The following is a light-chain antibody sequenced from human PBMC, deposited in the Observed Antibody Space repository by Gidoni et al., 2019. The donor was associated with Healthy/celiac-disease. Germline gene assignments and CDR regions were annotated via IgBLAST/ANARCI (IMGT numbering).Light chain of an antibody. Sequence: QSALTQPPSASGSPGQSVTISCTGTSSDVGGYNYVSWYQPHPGKATKLMIYEVSKRPSGVPDRFSGSKSGNTASLTVSGLQAEDEADYYCSSYAGSNNLVFGTGTKVTVL. CDR1: SSDVGGYNY. CDR3: SSYAGSNNLV. J-gene: IGLJ1*01. V-gene: IGLV2-8*01. CDR2: EVS.